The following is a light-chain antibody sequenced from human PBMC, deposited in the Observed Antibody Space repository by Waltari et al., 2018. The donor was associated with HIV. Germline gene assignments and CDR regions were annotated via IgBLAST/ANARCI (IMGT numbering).Light chain of an antibody. CDR3: QQYKDWLALT. CDR1: QSISNN. V-gene: IGKV3-15*01. J-gene: IGKJ4*01. CDR2: GAS. Sequence: IVMTQSPATLSVSPGERTTLSCRASQSISNNLAWYQQKPGQAPRLLLYGASTRATGIPARFSGSGSGTEFTLTISSLQSEDFAVYYCQQYKDWLALTFGGGTKVEIK.